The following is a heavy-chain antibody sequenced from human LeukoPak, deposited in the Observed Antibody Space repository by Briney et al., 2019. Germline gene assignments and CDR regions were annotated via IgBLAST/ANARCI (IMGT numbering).Heavy chain of an antibody. CDR3: ARDDYGDYAEPYYYYYGMGV. J-gene: IGHJ6*02. V-gene: IGHV1-18*01. Sequence: ASVKVSCKASGYTFTSYGISWVRQAPGQGLEWMGWISAYNGNTNYAQKLQGRVTMTTDTSTSTAYMELRSLRSDDTAVYYCARDDYGDYAEPYYYYYGMGVWGQGTTVTVSS. CDR2: ISAYNGNT. CDR1: GYTFTSYG. D-gene: IGHD4-17*01.